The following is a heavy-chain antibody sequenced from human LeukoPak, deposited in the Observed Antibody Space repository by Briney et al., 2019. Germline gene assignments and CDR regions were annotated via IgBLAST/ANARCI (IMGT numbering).Heavy chain of an antibody. Sequence: SQTLSLTCAVSGGSISSGDYSWSWIRQPPGKGLEWIGYIYHSGSTYYNPSLKSRVTISVDRSKNQFSLKLSSVTAADTAVYYCARSSPVSGRYFDYWGQGTLVTVSS. V-gene: IGHV4-30-2*01. CDR2: IYHSGST. CDR3: ARSSPVSGRYFDY. D-gene: IGHD2-15*01. CDR1: GGSISSGDYS. J-gene: IGHJ4*02.